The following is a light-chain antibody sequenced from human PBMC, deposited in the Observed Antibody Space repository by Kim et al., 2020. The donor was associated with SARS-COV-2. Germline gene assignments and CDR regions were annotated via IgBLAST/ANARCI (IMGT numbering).Light chain of an antibody. CDR3: CSHAGSHVV. J-gene: IGLJ2*01. CDR2: DVS. Sequence: QSALTQPRSVSGSPGQSVTISCTGTSSDVGGYNYVSWYQQHPGKAPKLMIYDVSKRPSGVPDRFSGSKSGNTASLTISGLQAEDEADYYCCSHAGSHVVFGGGTQLTVL. CDR1: SSDVGGYNY. V-gene: IGLV2-11*01.